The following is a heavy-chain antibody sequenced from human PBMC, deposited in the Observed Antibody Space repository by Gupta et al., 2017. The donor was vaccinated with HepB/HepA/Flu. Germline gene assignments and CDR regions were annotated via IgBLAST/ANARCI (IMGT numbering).Heavy chain of an antibody. J-gene: IGHJ4*02. V-gene: IGHV3-66*01. CDR2: IYSGGST. D-gene: IGHD6-13*01. CDR1: GFTVSSNY. CDR3: ATRETSNWYLSY. Sequence: EVQLVDSGGGLFQPGGSVRLSCAASGFTVSSNYMTWVRQAPGKGLEWVSVIYSGGSTYYADSVKGRFTISRDNSKNTLYLQMQSLGTEDTATYYCATRETSNWYLSYWGQGTLVTVYS.